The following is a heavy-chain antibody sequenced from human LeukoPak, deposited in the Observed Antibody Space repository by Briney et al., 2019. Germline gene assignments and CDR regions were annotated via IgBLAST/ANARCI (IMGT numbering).Heavy chain of an antibody. J-gene: IGHJ4*02. CDR2: IGAYNGNT. Sequence: ASVKVSCKASGYTFTSYGISWVRQAPGQGLEWMGWIGAYNGNTNYAQKLQGRVTMTTDTSTSTAYMELRSLRSDDTAVYYCATGGGGYFDWLSAFDYWGQGTLVTVSS. D-gene: IGHD3-9*01. V-gene: IGHV1-18*01. CDR1: GYTFTSYG. CDR3: ATGGGGYFDWLSAFDY.